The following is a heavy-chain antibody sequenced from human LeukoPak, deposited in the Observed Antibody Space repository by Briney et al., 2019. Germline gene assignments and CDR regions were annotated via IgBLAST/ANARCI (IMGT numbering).Heavy chain of an antibody. J-gene: IGHJ4*02. D-gene: IGHD1-14*01. V-gene: IGHV3-48*01. CDR1: GFTFSSYS. Sequence: GGSLRLSCAASGFTFSSYSTNWVRQAPGKGLEWISYISTSSSIIYYADSVKGRFTISRDNAKNSLFLQMNSLRAEDTAVYYCTREVPYEPLVDYWGQGTLVTVSS. CDR3: TREVPYEPLVDY. CDR2: ISTSSSII.